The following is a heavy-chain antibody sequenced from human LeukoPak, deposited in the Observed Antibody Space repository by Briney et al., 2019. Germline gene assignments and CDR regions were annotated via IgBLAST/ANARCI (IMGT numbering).Heavy chain of an antibody. CDR3: ARVMSLGARYGWFDP. D-gene: IGHD1-26*01. J-gene: IGHJ5*02. V-gene: IGHV4-59*01. Sequence: ASETLSLTCTVSGGSISSYYWSWIRQPPGKGLEWIGYIYYSGSTNYNPSLKSRVTISVDTSKNQFSLKLSSVTAADTAVYYCARVMSLGARYGWFDPWGQGTLVTVSS. CDR2: IYYSGST. CDR1: GGSISSYY.